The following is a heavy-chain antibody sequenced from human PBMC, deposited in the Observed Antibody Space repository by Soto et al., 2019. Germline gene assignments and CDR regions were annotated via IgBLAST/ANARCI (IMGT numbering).Heavy chain of an antibody. CDR2: IYYSGST. Sequence: SETLSLTCTVSGGSVSSGSYYWSWIRQPPGKGLEWIGYIYYSGSTNYNPSLKSRVTISVDTSKNQFSLKLISVTAADTAVYYCARVDPGVDYVWGSYRLDYWGQGTLVTVSS. V-gene: IGHV4-61*01. CDR1: GGSVSSGSYY. J-gene: IGHJ4*02. D-gene: IGHD3-16*02. CDR3: ARVDPGVDYVWGSYRLDY.